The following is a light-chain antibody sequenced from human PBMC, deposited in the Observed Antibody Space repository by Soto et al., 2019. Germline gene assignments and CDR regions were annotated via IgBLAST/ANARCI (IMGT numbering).Light chain of an antibody. J-gene: IGLJ3*02. Sequence: QSVLTQPPSVSGVPGQRVTISCTGSSSNIGAGYDVKWYQQLPGTAPKLLIYGNSNRPSGVPDRFSGSKSGTSASLAITGLQAEDEADYYCQSYDSSLSGWVFGGGTKVTVL. V-gene: IGLV1-40*01. CDR1: SSNIGAGYD. CDR2: GNS. CDR3: QSYDSSLSGWV.